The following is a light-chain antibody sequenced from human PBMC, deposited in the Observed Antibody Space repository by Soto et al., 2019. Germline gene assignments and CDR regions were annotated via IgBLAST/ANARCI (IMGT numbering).Light chain of an antibody. CDR1: QSISTS. J-gene: IGKJ4*01. CDR2: KAS. V-gene: IGKV1-5*03. Sequence: DIQMTQSPSTLSASVGDRVTITCRASQSISTSLAWYQQKPGKAPKLLIYKASSLESGVPSRFSGSGSGTEFARTISRLQPDDFATYYCQQYNSYSPLTFGGGTKVEIK. CDR3: QQYNSYSPLT.